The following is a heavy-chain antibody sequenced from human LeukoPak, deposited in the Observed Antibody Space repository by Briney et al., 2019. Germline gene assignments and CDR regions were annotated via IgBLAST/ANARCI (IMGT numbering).Heavy chain of an antibody. CDR2: ISGSGGST. D-gene: IGHD4-17*01. CDR1: GFTFSSYA. CDR3: ARFNTVTTGGFDY. J-gene: IGHJ4*02. V-gene: IGHV3-23*01. Sequence: PGGSLRLSCAASGFTFSSYAMSWVRQAPGKGLEWVSAISGSGGSTYYADSVKGRFTISRDNAKNSLYLQMNSLRAEDTAVYYCARFNTVTTGGFDYWGQGTLVTVSS.